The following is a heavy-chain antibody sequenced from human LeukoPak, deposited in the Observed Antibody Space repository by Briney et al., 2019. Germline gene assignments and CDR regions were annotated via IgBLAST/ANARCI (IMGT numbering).Heavy chain of an antibody. Sequence: GASVKASCKASGGTFSSYAISWVRQAPGQGLEWMGRIIPILGIANYAQKFQGRVTITADKSTSTAYMELSSLRSEDTAVYYCAREAGSGSGKHIWGQGTMVTVSS. V-gene: IGHV1-69*04. D-gene: IGHD3-10*01. CDR1: GGTFSSYA. CDR2: IIPILGIA. CDR3: AREAGSGSGKHI. J-gene: IGHJ3*02.